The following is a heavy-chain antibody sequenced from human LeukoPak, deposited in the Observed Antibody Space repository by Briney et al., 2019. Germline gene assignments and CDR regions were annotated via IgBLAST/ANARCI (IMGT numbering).Heavy chain of an antibody. D-gene: IGHD5-24*01. V-gene: IGHV4-39*07. Sequence: PSETLSLTCRVSGGSISSSSYYWGWIRQPPGKGLEWIGSIYYSGSTYYNPSLKSRVTISVDTSKNQFSLRLSSVTAADTAVYYCARDRRDGYKVYFDYWGQGALVSVSS. CDR3: ARDRRDGYKVYFDY. CDR1: GGSISSSSYY. J-gene: IGHJ4*02. CDR2: IYYSGST.